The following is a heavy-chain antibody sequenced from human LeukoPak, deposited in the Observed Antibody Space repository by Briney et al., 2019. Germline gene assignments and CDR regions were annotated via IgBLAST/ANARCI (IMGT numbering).Heavy chain of an antibody. CDR2: IRYDGSNK. J-gene: IGHJ4*02. V-gene: IGHV3-30*02. CDR3: ARSPNYKGYFDY. CDR1: GFTFSSYG. D-gene: IGHD3-10*01. Sequence: GGSLRLSCAASGFTFSSYGMHWVRQAPGKGLEWVAFIRYDGSNKYYADSVMGRFTISRDNAKNSLYLQMSSLRAEDTAVYYCARSPNYKGYFDYWGQGTLVTVSS.